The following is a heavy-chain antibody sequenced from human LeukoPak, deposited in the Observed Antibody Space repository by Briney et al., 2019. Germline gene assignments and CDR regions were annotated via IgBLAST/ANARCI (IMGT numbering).Heavy chain of an antibody. D-gene: IGHD3-10*01. V-gene: IGHV4-59*01. CDR1: GGSISSYY. J-gene: IGHJ4*02. CDR3: ARTGLLWFGELSPYFDY. Sequence: SETLSLTCTVSGGSISSYYWSWIRQPPGKRLEWIGYIYYSGSTNYNPSLKSRVTISVDTSKNQFSLKLSSVTAADTAVYYCARTGLLWFGELSPYFDYWGQGTLVTVSS. CDR2: IYYSGST.